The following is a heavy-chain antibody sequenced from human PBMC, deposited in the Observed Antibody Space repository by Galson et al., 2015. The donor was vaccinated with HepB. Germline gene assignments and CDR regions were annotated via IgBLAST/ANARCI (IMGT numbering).Heavy chain of an antibody. CDR3: ARDYGASWFDP. Sequence: PALVKPTQTLTLTCTFSGFSLSTSGMRVSWIRQPPGKALEWLARIDWDDEKFYSTSLKTRLTISKDTSKNQVVLTMTNMDPVDTATYYCARDYGASWFDPWGQGTLVTVSS. CDR2: IDWDDEK. CDR1: GFSLSTSGMR. D-gene: IGHD4-17*01. V-gene: IGHV2-70*04. J-gene: IGHJ5*02.